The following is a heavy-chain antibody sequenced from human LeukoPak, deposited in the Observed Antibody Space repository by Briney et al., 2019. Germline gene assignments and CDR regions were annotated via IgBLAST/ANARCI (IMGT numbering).Heavy chain of an antibody. J-gene: IGHJ6*03. Sequence: GGSLRLSCAASGFTFSSYGMHWVRQAPGKGLEWVTFIRFDGSYKSYADSVKGRFTISRDNSKNTLYLQMNSLRAEDTAVYYCAKDTVKVTTIRRVPHYMDVWGKGTTVTISS. CDR3: AKDTVKVTTIRRVPHYMDV. D-gene: IGHD5-12*01. CDR2: IRFDGSYK. CDR1: GFTFSSYG. V-gene: IGHV3-30*02.